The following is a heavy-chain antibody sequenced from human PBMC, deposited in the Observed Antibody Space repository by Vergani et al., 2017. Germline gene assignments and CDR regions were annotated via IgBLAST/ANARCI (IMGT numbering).Heavy chain of an antibody. V-gene: IGHV3-23*01. Sequence: EVHLLESGGGLVQSGGSLRLSCTASGFIFSTYAMSWVRQAPGKGLEWVSGISASGAPTYYADSVKGRVTISRDNSKNTLYLQMNSLRVEDTAVYYCARVKVGATSFDYWGQGTLVTVSS. D-gene: IGHD1-26*01. CDR2: ISASGAPT. CDR3: ARVKVGATSFDY. J-gene: IGHJ4*02. CDR1: GFIFSTYA.